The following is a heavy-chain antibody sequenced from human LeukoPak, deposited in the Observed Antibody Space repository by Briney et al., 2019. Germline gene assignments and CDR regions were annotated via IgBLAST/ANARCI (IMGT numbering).Heavy chain of an antibody. CDR1: GYSINSGYF. CDR2: IYYSGST. Sequence: PSETLSLTCTVSGYSINSGYFWGWIRQPPGKGLEWIGSIYYSGSTYYNPSLKSRVTISVDTSKNQFSLKLSSVTAADTAVYYCARENCSGGSCYSIYYYYYMDVWGKGTTVTVSS. J-gene: IGHJ6*03. CDR3: ARENCSGGSCYSIYYYYYMDV. D-gene: IGHD2-15*01. V-gene: IGHV4-38-2*02.